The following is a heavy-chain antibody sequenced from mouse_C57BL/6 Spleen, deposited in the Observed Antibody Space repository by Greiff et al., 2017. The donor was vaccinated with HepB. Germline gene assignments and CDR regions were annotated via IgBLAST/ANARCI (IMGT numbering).Heavy chain of an antibody. J-gene: IGHJ2*01. CDR1: GYAFSSSW. V-gene: IGHV1-82*01. CDR3: ARDNWEREYYFDY. D-gene: IGHD4-1*02. Sequence: QVQLQQSGPELVKPGASVKISCKASGYAFSSSWMNWVKQRPGKGLEWIGRIYPGDGDTNYNGKFKGKATLTADKSSSTAYMQLSSLTSEDSAVYFCARDNWEREYYFDYWGQGTTLTVSS. CDR2: IYPGDGDT.